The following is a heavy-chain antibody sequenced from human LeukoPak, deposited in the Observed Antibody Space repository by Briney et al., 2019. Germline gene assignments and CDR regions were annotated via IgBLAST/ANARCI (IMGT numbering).Heavy chain of an antibody. Sequence: SETLSLTCAVYGGSFSGYYWSWIRQPPGKGLEWIGYIYYSGSTNYNPSLKSRVTISVDTSKNQFSLKLSSVTAADTAVYYCARGGIVGATMVPDAFDIWGQGTMVTVSS. V-gene: IGHV4-59*08. CDR2: IYYSGST. D-gene: IGHD1-26*01. CDR3: ARGGIVGATMVPDAFDI. CDR1: GGSFSGYY. J-gene: IGHJ3*02.